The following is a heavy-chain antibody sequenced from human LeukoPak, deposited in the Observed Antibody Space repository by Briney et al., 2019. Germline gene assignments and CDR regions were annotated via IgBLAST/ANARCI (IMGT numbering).Heavy chain of an antibody. CDR1: GFTVSSNC. D-gene: IGHD3-16*01. CDR2: IYSGGTT. CDR3: ARGLRAGNYYYYAMDV. V-gene: IGHV3-66*01. J-gene: IGHJ6*02. Sequence: GGSLRLSCTPSGFTVSSNCMTWVRQAPGKGLEWVSVIYSGGTTYYVDSVKGRFIISRGNSKNTLYLQMNSLRAEDTAVYYCARGLRAGNYYYYAMDVWGQGTTVTVSS.